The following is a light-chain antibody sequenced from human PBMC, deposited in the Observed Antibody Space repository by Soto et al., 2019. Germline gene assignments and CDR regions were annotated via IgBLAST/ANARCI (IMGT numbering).Light chain of an antibody. CDR1: QSVLYRSNNKNY. CDR2: WAS. V-gene: IGKV4-1*01. J-gene: IGKJ3*01. Sequence: DIVMTQSPDSLAVSLGERDTINCKSSQSVLYRSNNKNYLAWYQQKPGQPPKLLISWASTRESGVPDRFSGSGSGTDFTLTISSLQAEDVAIYSCQQYYDSPFTFGPGTKVDIK. CDR3: QQYYDSPFT.